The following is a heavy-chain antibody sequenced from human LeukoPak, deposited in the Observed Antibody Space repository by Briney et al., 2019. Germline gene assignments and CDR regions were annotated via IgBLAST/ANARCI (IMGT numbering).Heavy chain of an antibody. V-gene: IGHV1-2*02. J-gene: IGHJ4*02. Sequence: ASLKVSCKASGYTLTRYYMHWVRQAPGQGLEGMGWINPNSGGTNYAQKFQGRVTMTRDTSISTAYMELSRPRSDDTAVYYCATGGRFREFDYWGQGTLVTVSS. D-gene: IGHD3-10*01. CDR2: INPNSGGT. CDR3: ATGGRFREFDY. CDR1: GYTLTRYY.